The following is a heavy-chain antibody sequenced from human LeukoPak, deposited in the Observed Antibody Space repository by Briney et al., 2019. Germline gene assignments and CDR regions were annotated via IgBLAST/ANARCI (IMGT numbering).Heavy chain of an antibody. CDR1: GYTFTSYY. J-gene: IGHJ4*02. CDR3: ARGSLAVASTLDY. V-gene: IGHV1-46*01. CDR2: ISPSGGST. D-gene: IGHD6-19*01. Sequence: ASVKVSCKASGYTFTSYYMHWVRQAPGQGLEWMGIISPSGGSTSYAQKFQGRVTMTRDMSTSTVYMELRSLRSDDTAVYYCARGSLAVASTLDYWGQGTLVTVSS.